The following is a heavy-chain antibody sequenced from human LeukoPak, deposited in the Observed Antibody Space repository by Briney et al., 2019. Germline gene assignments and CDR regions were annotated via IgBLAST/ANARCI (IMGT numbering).Heavy chain of an antibody. CDR2: IYSGGGT. CDR1: GFTVSNNY. V-gene: IGHV3-66*02. D-gene: IGHD2-2*01. J-gene: IGHJ4*02. CDR3: AKDLEGLVVVPAALDY. Sequence: GGSLRLSCAASGFTVSNNYMTWVRQAPGEGPECVSVIYSGGGTYYTDSVRGRFTISRDNSDNTLYLQMNSLRAEDTAVYYCAKDLEGLVVVPAALDYWGQGTLVTVSS.